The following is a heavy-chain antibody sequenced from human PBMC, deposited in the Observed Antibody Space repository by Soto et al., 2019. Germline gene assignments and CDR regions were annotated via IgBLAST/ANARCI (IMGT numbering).Heavy chain of an antibody. CDR3: AREPPNGYRLYYYGMDV. D-gene: IGHD5-18*01. CDR2: INAGNGNT. CDR1: GYTFTSYA. V-gene: IGHV1-3*01. Sequence: ASVKVSCKASGYTFTSYAMHWVRQAPGQRFEWMGWINAGNGNTKYSQKFQGRVTITRDTSASTAYMELSSLRSEDTAVYYCAREPPNGYRLYYYGMDVLGQGNTVTVSS. J-gene: IGHJ6*02.